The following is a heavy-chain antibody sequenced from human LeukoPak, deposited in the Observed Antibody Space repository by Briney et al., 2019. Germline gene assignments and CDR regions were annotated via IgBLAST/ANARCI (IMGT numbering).Heavy chain of an antibody. CDR1: GGSVNRGTFF. CDR2: ISNSGST. J-gene: IGHJ4*02. Sequence: SETLSLTCAVSGGSVNRGTFFWTWLRQPPGTGLERIGYISNSGSTNYHPSLKSRVTISSDTSKTQFTLKLTSVTAADTAVYFCARSPSGYRFDSWGQGTLVTVSS. V-gene: IGHV4-61*01. D-gene: IGHD3-22*01. CDR3: ARSPSGYRFDS.